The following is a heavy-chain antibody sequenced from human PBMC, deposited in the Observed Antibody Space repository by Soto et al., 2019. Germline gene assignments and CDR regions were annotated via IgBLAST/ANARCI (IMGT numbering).Heavy chain of an antibody. CDR1: TETLNNYG. D-gene: IGHD1-1*01. V-gene: IGHV1-18*04. J-gene: IGHJ5*02. CDR3: ARGGQKNVYTSIGP. CDR2: ISTYNGNTNT. Sequence: GXSVKVACKASTETLNNYGIAWVRQAPGQGLEWMGWISTYNGNTNTYHKKRFQGRFTMTSDSASNTAYMELRSLTPDDTAVYYCARGGQKNVYTSIGPWGQRILVTVSS.